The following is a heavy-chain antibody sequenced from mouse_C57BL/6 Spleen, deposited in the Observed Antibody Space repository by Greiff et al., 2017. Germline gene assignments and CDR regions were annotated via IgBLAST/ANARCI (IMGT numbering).Heavy chain of an antibody. V-gene: IGHV1-63*01. CDR1: GYTFTNYW. Sequence: VKLMESGAELVRPGTSVKMSCKASGYTFTNYWIGWAKQRPGHGLEWIGDIYPGGGYTNYNEKFKGKATLTADKSSSTAYMQFSSLTSEDSAIYYCARGPYYGSSYGYFDYWGQGTTLTVSS. D-gene: IGHD1-1*01. CDR3: ARGPYYGSSYGYFDY. CDR2: IYPGGGYT. J-gene: IGHJ2*01.